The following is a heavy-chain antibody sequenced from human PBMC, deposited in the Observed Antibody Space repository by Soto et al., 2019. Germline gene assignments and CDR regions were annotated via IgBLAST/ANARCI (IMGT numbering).Heavy chain of an antibody. CDR2: IYYSGST. V-gene: IGHV4-59*08. CDR3: ASQHYIVVVTPPITPINY. J-gene: IGHJ4*02. D-gene: IGHD2-21*02. Sequence: SETLSLTCTVSGGSISSYYWSWIRQPPGKGLEWIGYIYYSGSTNYNPSLKSRVTISVDTSKNQFSLKLSSVTAADTAVYYCASQHYIVVVTPPITPINYWGQGTLVTVSS. CDR1: GGSISSYY.